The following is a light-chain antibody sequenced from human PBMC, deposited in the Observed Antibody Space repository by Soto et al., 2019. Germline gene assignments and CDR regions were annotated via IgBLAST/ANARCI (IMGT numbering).Light chain of an antibody. CDR2: EVS. V-gene: IGLV2-8*01. J-gene: IGLJ2*01. Sequence: QSALTQPPSASGSPGQSVTISCTGTSSDVGGYNYVSWYQQHPGKAPKVMIYEVSKRPSGVRGRFSGSKSGNTASLTVSGLQAEDEADYYCSSYAGSNNLVVFGGGTKLTVL. CDR3: SSYAGSNNLVV. CDR1: SSDVGGYNY.